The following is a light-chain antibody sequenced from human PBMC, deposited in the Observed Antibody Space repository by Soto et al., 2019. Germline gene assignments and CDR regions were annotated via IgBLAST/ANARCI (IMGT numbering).Light chain of an antibody. CDR2: LGS. Sequence: EIVMTQSPLSLPVTPGEPASISCRSSQSLLHSSGYHYLDWYLQRPGQSPQLLIYLGSNRAAGVPDRFSGSGSGTHFTLKISMVEAEDVGVYYCMQTLQTPLTFGGGTKVEIK. J-gene: IGKJ4*01. CDR1: QSLLHSSGYHY. V-gene: IGKV2-28*01. CDR3: MQTLQTPLT.